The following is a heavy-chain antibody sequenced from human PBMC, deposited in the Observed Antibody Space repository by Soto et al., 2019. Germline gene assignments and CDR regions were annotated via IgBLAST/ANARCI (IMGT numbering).Heavy chain of an antibody. V-gene: IGHV3-23*01. Sequence: GGSLRLSCAASGFTFSSYAMSWVRQAPGKGLEWVSAISGSGGSTYYADSVKGRFTISRDNSKNTLYLQMNSLRAEDTAVYYCAKDRPGNMITFGGVIVRFSPDAFDIWGQGTMGTVSS. D-gene: IGHD3-16*02. CDR2: ISGSGGST. CDR1: GFTFSSYA. J-gene: IGHJ3*02. CDR3: AKDRPGNMITFGGVIVRFSPDAFDI.